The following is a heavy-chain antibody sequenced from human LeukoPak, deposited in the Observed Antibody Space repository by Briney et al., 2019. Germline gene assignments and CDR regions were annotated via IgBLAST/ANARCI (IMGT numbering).Heavy chain of an antibody. Sequence: PSETLSLTCAVYGGSFSGYYWSWIRQPPGKGLEWIGEINHSGSTNYNPSLKSRVTISVDTSKNQFSLKLSSVTAADTAVYYCARLKKTRYSSGWYLGYYYYMDVWGKGTTVTISS. J-gene: IGHJ6*03. D-gene: IGHD6-19*01. CDR3: ARLKKTRYSSGWYLGYYYYMDV. CDR2: INHSGST. CDR1: GGSFSGYY. V-gene: IGHV4-34*01.